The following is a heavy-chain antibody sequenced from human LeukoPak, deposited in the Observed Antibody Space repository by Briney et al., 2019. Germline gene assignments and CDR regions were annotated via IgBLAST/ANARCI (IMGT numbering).Heavy chain of an antibody. V-gene: IGHV1-46*01. Sequence: ASVKVSCKASGYSFTTYYIHWVRLAPGQGLEWMGVINPGGDNTNYAQNFQGRVTMTRDTSASTVYMSSLRSEDTAIYYCARIRDGYNDAYDIGGQGTVVTVPS. CDR2: INPGGDNT. J-gene: IGHJ3*02. D-gene: IGHD5-24*01. CDR3: ARIRDGYNDAYDI. CDR1: GYSFTTYY.